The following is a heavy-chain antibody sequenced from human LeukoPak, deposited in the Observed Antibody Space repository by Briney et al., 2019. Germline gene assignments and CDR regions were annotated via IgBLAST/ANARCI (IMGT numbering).Heavy chain of an antibody. CDR1: GGSISSYY. V-gene: IGHV4-4*07. J-gene: IGHJ4*02. D-gene: IGHD2-15*01. Sequence: SETLSLTCTVSGGSISSYYWSWIRQPAGKGLEWIGRIYTSGSTNYNPSLKSRVTISVDTSKNQFSLKLSSVTAADTAVYYCARGDCSGGSCSSDYWGQGTLVTVSS. CDR3: ARGDCSGGSCSSDY. CDR2: IYTSGST.